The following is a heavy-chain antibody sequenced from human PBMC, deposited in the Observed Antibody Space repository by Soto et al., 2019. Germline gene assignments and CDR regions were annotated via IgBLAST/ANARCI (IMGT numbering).Heavy chain of an antibody. CDR1: GGTFSSYA. CDR2: IIPIFGTA. D-gene: IGHD3-22*01. V-gene: IGHV1-69*01. CDR3: AYYYDSSGYYYYYGMDV. J-gene: IGHJ6*02. Sequence: SVKVSCEASGGTFSSYAISWVRQAPVQGLEWMGGIIPIFGTANYAQKFQGRVTITADESTSTAYMELSRLRSEDTAVYYCAYYYDSSGYYYYYGMDVWGQGTTVTVSS.